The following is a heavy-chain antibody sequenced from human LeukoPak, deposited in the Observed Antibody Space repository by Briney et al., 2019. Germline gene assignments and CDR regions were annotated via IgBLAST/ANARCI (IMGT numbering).Heavy chain of an antibody. D-gene: IGHD2-21*02. CDR3: ARDYCGGDCFPDY. CDR1: GYTFTGYY. CDR2: INPNSGDT. J-gene: IGHJ4*02. V-gene: IGHV1-2*06. Sequence: ASVKVSCKTSGYTFTGYYVHYVRQAPGQGLEWMGRINPNSGDTNSAQHFQGRVTMTRDTSITTAYMDLSRLTSDDTAVYYCARDYCGGDCFPDYWGQGTLVTVSS.